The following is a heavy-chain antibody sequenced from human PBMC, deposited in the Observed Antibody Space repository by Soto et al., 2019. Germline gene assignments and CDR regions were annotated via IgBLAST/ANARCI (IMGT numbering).Heavy chain of an antibody. D-gene: IGHD2-2*01. V-gene: IGHV1-8*01. CDR3: ARGRYCSITSCYVDTMDI. Sequence: ASVNVSCKASGYTFTSYDINWMLQATGQGLEWMGWMNPNSGNTGYAQKFQGRVTMTSDTSTSTAYMELRSLRSDDTAVYYCARGRYCSITSCYVDTMDIWGQGTTVTVSS. J-gene: IGHJ6*02. CDR2: MNPNSGNT. CDR1: GYTFTSYD.